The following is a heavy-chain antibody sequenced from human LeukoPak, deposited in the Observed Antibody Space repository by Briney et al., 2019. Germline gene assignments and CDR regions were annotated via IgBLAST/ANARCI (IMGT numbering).Heavy chain of an antibody. CDR3: AKTPSVTTVKTGSYFDY. D-gene: IGHD4-17*01. CDR2: ISWNSGSI. J-gene: IGHJ4*02. CDR1: GFTFDDYA. V-gene: IGHV3-9*01. Sequence: PGRSLRLSRAASGFTFDDYAMHWVRQAPGKGLEWVSGISWNSGSIGYADSVKGRFTISRDNAKNSLYLQMNSLRAEDTALYYCAKTPSVTTVKTGSYFDYWGQGTLVTVSS.